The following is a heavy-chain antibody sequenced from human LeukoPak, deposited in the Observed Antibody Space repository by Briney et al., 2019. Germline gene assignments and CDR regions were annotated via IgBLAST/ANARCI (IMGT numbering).Heavy chain of an antibody. CDR2: IYTSGST. CDR1: GGSISSGSYY. V-gene: IGHV4-61*02. D-gene: IGHD2-21*02. CDR3: AREYLAYCGGDCYSAGNAFDI. Sequence: SETLSLTCTVSGGSISSGSYYWSWIRQPAGKGLEWIGRIYTSGSTNYNPPLKSRVTISVDTSKNQFSLKLSSVTAADTAVYYCAREYLAYCGGDCYSAGNAFDIWGQGTMVTVSS. J-gene: IGHJ3*02.